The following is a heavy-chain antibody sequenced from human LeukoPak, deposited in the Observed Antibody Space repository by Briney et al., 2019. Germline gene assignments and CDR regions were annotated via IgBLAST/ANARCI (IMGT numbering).Heavy chain of an antibody. CDR2: IIPIFGTA. Sequence: ALVKVSCKASGGTFSSYAISWVRQAPGQGLEWMGGIIPIFGTANYAQKFQGRVTITADESTSTAYMELSSLRSEDTAVYYCARTDSAAGTREYYYYGMDVWGQGTTVTVSS. D-gene: IGHD6-13*01. V-gene: IGHV1-69*13. CDR1: GGTFSSYA. CDR3: ARTDSAAGTREYYYYGMDV. J-gene: IGHJ6*02.